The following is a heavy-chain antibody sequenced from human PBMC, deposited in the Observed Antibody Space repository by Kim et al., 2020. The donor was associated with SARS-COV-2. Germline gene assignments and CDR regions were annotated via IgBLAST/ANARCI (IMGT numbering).Heavy chain of an antibody. Sequence: GGSLRLSCAASGFTFSNFALHWVRQAPGKGLEWVTVISYDGTIKYYIDSVKGRFTISRDNSKNTLYLQMNSLRTEDTAVYYCARDLSSSSGGSCYSDYYYTMDVWGQGTTVTVS. J-gene: IGHJ6*02. V-gene: IGHV3-30-3*01. D-gene: IGHD2-15*01. CDR1: GFTFSNFA. CDR3: ARDLSSSSGGSCYSDYYYTMDV. CDR2: ISYDGTIK.